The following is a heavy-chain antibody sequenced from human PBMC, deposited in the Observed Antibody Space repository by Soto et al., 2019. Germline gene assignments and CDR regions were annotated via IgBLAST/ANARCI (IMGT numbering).Heavy chain of an antibody. CDR2: INTYNGNT. CDR1: GYSFTKYG. V-gene: IGHV1-18*01. Sequence: QVQLVQSGTEVKKPGASVKVSCKASGYSFTKYGISWVRQAPGQGLEWMGWINTYNGNTSYAQNLQGRVTMTTDTSTSTVYMELRSLRSDDTAVYYCARDDYGDYAYWGQGTLVTVSS. J-gene: IGHJ4*02. CDR3: ARDDYGDYAY. D-gene: IGHD4-17*01.